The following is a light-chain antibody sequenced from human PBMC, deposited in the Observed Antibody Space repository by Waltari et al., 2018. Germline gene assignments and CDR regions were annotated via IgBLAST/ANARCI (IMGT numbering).Light chain of an antibody. V-gene: IGLV2-8*01. CDR2: EVS. CDR3: SSYAGSNNYV. CDR1: SSDVGGYNY. Sequence: QSALTQPPSASGSPGQSVTISCTGTSSDVGGYNYVSWYQQHPGKAPKLMIYEVSKRPSVVPDRFSGSKSGNTASLTVSGLQAEDEADYYCSSYAGSNNYVFGTGTKFTVL. J-gene: IGLJ1*01.